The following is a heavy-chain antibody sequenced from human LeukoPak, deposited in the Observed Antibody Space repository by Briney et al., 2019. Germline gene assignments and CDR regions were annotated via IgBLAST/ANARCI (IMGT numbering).Heavy chain of an antibody. CDR3: ARDTARIYYDILTGSDYGMDV. V-gene: IGHV7-4-1*02. CDR1: GYTFTSYA. D-gene: IGHD3-9*01. Sequence: GASVKVSCKASGYTFTSYAMNWVRQAPGQGLEWMGWINTNTGNPTYAQGFTGRFVFSLDTSVSTAYLQISSLKAEDTAVYYCARDTARIYYDILTGSDYGMDVWGQGTTVTVSS. CDR2: INTNTGNP. J-gene: IGHJ6*02.